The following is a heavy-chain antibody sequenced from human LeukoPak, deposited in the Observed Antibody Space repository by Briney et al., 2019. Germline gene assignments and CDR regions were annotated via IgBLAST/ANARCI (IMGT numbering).Heavy chain of an antibody. CDR1: GFSFSSHP. D-gene: IGHD3-9*01. CDR3: ARDTLNGPFVTSLDY. V-gene: IGHV3-48*03. Sequence: GGSLRLSCAASGFSFSSHPINWVRQAPGKGLGWVSHISSNGNTEYYLDSVRLRFTMSRDNAKNLLFLQLDSLRAEDTAVYYCARDTLNGPFVTSLDYWGQGALVTVSS. CDR2: ISSNGNTE. J-gene: IGHJ4*02.